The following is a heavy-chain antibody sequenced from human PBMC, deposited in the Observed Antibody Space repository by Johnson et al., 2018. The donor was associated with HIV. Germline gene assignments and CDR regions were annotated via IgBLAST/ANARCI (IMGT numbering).Heavy chain of an antibody. V-gene: IGHV3-30*02. CDR3: SKTGGIAARLPPAPAFDS. CDR1: FNAYG. D-gene: IGHD6-6*01. CDR2: IRYDGSNK. Sequence: FNAYGMHWVRPAPGKGLQWVSFIRYDGSNKYYADSVNGRFTISRDNSKNTRYLQMNSLRAEDTAVYYCSKTGGIAARLPPAPAFDSWGQGTMVTVSS. J-gene: IGHJ3*02.